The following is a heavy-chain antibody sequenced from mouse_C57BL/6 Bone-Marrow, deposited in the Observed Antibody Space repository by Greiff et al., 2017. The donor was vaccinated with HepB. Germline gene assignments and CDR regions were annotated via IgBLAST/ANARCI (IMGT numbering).Heavy chain of an antibody. V-gene: IGHV3-8*01. J-gene: IGHJ2*01. Sequence: EVKVEESGPGLAKPSQTLSLTCSVTGYSITSDYWNWIRKFPGNKLEYMGYISYSGSTYYNPSLKSRISITRNTSKNQYYLQLNSVTTEDTATYYCARLQLLYGSSWGLDYWGQGTTLTVSS. D-gene: IGHD1-1*01. CDR2: ISYSGST. CDR3: ARLQLLYGSSWGLDY. CDR1: GYSITSDY.